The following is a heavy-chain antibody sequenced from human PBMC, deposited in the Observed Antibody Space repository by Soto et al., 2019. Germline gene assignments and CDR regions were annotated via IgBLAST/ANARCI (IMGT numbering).Heavy chain of an antibody. CDR2: ISKTGVST. V-gene: IGHV3-23*01. Sequence: EVQLLESGGGLVQPGGSLRLSCAASGFTFSTYAMNWVRQAPGKGLEWVSAISKTGVSTYYAESVRGRFTISRDNSINTLHLQMSGLRTEDTAVYYCAHPRGYGVFDAVDIWGQGTMVTVSS. J-gene: IGHJ3*02. CDR1: GFTFSTYA. D-gene: IGHD4-17*01. CDR3: AHPRGYGVFDAVDI.